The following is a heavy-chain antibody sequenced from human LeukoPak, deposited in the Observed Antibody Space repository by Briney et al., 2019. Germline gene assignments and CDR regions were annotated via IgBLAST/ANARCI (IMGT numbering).Heavy chain of an antibody. CDR1: GFTFSDYY. J-gene: IGHJ4*02. CDR2: ISGSGGST. Sequence: PGGSLRLSCAASGFTFSDYYMTWIRQAPGKGLEWVSAISGSGGSTYYADSVKGRFTISRDNSKNTLYLQMNSLRAEDTAVYYCAAYDDYPPSYFDYWGQGTLVTVSS. V-gene: IGHV3-23*01. D-gene: IGHD4-17*01. CDR3: AAYDDYPPSYFDY.